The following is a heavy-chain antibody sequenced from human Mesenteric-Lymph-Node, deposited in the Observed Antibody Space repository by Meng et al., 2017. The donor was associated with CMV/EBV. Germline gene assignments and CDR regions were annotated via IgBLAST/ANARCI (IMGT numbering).Heavy chain of an antibody. J-gene: IGHJ3*02. CDR3: ARAPRGYCSSTSCPKGIDI. CDR2: IYSGGNT. Sequence: GESLKISCAASGLVVNANYMTWVRQAPGKGLEWVSVIYSGGNTDYADSVKGRFTIARDNSKNTLHLQMNTLRVEDTAVYYCARAPRGYCSSTSCPKGIDIWGQGTMVTVSS. V-gene: IGHV3-66*02. D-gene: IGHD2-2*01. CDR1: GLVVNANY.